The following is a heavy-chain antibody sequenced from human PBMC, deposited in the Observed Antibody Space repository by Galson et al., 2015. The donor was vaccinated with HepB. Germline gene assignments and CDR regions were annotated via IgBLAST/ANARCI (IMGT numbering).Heavy chain of an antibody. J-gene: IGHJ4*02. CDR2: ISSSSSYT. CDR3: ARDIRSYSSGWRTDY. V-gene: IGHV3-11*06. CDR1: GFTFSDYY. D-gene: IGHD6-19*01. Sequence: SLRLSCAASGFTFSDYYMSWIRQAPGKGLEWVSYISSSSSYTNYADSVKGRFTISRDNAKNSLYLQMNSLRAEDTAVYYCARDIRSYSSGWRTDYWGQGTLVTVSS.